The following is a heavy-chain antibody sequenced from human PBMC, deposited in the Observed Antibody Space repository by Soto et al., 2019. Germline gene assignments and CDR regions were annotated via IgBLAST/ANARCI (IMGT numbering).Heavy chain of an antibody. Sequence: SETLSLTCTVSGGFIWGWIRQSPDKGLEWIGYIYNSGRYNYNPSLESRLTISIDTSKNQFSLKLSSVTAADTAVYYCARELFGRSVWFDPWGQGTLVTVSS. D-gene: IGHD3-10*01. CDR1: GGFI. V-gene: IGHV4-59*01. CDR2: IYNSGRY. J-gene: IGHJ5*02. CDR3: ARELFGRSVWFDP.